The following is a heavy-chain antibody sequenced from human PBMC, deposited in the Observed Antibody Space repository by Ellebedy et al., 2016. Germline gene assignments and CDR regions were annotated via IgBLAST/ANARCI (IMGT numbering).Heavy chain of an antibody. CDR3: ARKGNAVAGIYFDS. Sequence: GGSLRLSCTASGFSVSRSYMNWVRQAPGKGLEWVAVIYSGGSSSIQYAHSVKGRFTISRDNAKNALYLQMTSLRDEDTAVYYCARKGNAVAGIYFDSWGQGILVTVSS. CDR1: GFSVSRSY. D-gene: IGHD6-13*01. CDR2: IYSGGSSSI. J-gene: IGHJ4*02. V-gene: IGHV3-48*02.